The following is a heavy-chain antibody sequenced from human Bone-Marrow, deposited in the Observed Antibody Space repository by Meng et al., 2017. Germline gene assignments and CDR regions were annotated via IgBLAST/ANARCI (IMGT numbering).Heavy chain of an antibody. V-gene: IGHV1-2*06. D-gene: IGHD3-3*01. CDR1: GYNFPDYY. CDR3: ASLAIFGVVIRDY. J-gene: IGHJ4*02. CDR2: INPNSGGT. Sequence: QGKRVQAGAEVKKPGASVKVSCKPSGYNFPDYYIHWVRQAPGQGLEWMGRINPNSGGTNYAQKFQGRVTMTRDTSISTAYMELSRLRSDDTAVYYCASLAIFGVVIRDYWGQGTLVTVSS.